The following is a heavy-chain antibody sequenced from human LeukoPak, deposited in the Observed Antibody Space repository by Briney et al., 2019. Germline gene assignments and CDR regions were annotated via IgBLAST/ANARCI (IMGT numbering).Heavy chain of an antibody. CDR2: IRYDGRNK. D-gene: IGHD3-22*01. CDR3: AKELSAMIVVDRFEF. CDR1: EFTFRSYG. V-gene: IGHV3-30*02. Sequence: PGGSLRLSCAVSEFTFRSYGMHWVRQAPGKGLEWVAFIRYDGRNKYYADSVKGRFTISRDNSKNTLYLQMNSLRAEDTAVYYCAKELSAMIVVDRFEFWGQGTLVTVSS. J-gene: IGHJ4*02.